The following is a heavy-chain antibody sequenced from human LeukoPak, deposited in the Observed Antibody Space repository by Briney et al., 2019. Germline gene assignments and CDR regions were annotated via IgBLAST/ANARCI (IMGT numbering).Heavy chain of an antibody. V-gene: IGHV4-31*11. CDR3: ARGVTTVTLFDP. CDR1: GGSFSGYY. Sequence: PSETLSLTCAVYGGSFSGYYWSWIRQHPGKGLEWIGYIYYSGSTYYNPSLKSRVTISVDTSKNQFSLKLSSVTAADTAVYYCARGVTTVTLFDPWGQGTLVTVSS. CDR2: IYYSGST. J-gene: IGHJ5*02. D-gene: IGHD4-17*01.